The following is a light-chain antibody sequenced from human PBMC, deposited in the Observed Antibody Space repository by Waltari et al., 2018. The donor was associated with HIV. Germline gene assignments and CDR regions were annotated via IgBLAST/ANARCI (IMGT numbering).Light chain of an antibody. CDR3: QQYGSSPKT. V-gene: IGKV3-20*01. CDR2: GAS. J-gene: IGKJ1*01. Sequence: EIVLTQSPGTLSLSPGERATLPCRARRSVSSSYLAWYQQKPGQAPRLPIYGASSRATGIPDRVSGSGSGTDFTLTISRLEPEDFAVYYCQQYGSSPKTFGQGTKVEIK. CDR1: RSVSSSY.